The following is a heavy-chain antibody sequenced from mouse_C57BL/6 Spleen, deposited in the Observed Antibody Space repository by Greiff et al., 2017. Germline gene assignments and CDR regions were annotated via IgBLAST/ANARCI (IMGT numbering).Heavy chain of an antibody. CDR1: GYTFTDYN. Sequence: EVQLQQSGPELVKPGASVKIPCKASGYTFTDYNMDWVKQSHGKSLEWIGDINPNNGGTIYNQKFKGKATLTVDKSSSTAYMELRSLTSEDTAVYYCARRIYYGNLYFDYWGLGTTLTVSS. CDR2: INPNNGGT. D-gene: IGHD2-1*01. J-gene: IGHJ2*01. V-gene: IGHV1-18*01. CDR3: ARRIYYGNLYFDY.